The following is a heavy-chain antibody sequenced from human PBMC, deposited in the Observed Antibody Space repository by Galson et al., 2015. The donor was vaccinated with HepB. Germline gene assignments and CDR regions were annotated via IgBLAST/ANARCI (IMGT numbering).Heavy chain of an antibody. D-gene: IGHD6-13*01. CDR3: ARGLSSSWHRYFDY. J-gene: IGHJ4*02. CDR2: INHSGST. CDR1: GGSISSGNW. Sequence: ETLSLTCAVSGGSISSGNWWSWVRQPPGKGLEWIGEINHSGSTNYNPSLKSRVTISVDTSKNQFSLKLSSVTAADTAVYYCARGLSSSWHRYFDYWGQGTLVTVSS. V-gene: IGHV4-4*02.